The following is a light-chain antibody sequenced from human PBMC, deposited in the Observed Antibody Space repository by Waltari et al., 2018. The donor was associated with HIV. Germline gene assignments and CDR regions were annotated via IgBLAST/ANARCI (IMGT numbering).Light chain of an antibody. J-gene: IGLJ1*01. CDR3: ASWDDSLNGLYV. Sequence: QSVLTQPPSASATPGQRVTISCSGNSSNIGSNTVNWYLQLPGTAPKLLIYSNSQRPSGVPARFSGSKSGTSASLAISGLQSEDAAHYYCASWDDSLNGLYVFGPGTKVTVL. V-gene: IGLV1-44*01. CDR2: SNS. CDR1: SSNIGSNT.